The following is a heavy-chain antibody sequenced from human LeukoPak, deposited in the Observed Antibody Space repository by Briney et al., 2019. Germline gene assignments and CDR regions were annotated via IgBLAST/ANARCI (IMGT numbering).Heavy chain of an antibody. Sequence: SETLSLTCTVSGGSISSYYWSWIRQPPGKGLEWIGYIYYSGSTNYNPSLKSRVTISVDTSKNQFSLKLSSVTAADTAVYYCARGYVGRRGYSGYDYGYWGQGTLVTVSS. D-gene: IGHD5-12*01. CDR2: IYYSGST. CDR3: ARGYVGRRGYSGYDYGY. J-gene: IGHJ4*02. V-gene: IGHV4-59*12. CDR1: GGSISSYY.